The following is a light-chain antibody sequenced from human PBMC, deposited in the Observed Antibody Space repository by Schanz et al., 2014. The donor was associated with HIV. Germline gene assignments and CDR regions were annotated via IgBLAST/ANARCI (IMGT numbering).Light chain of an antibody. CDR1: QSVSSY. V-gene: IGKV3-20*01. CDR2: GAS. J-gene: IGKJ4*02. Sequence: EIVLTQSPATLSLSPGERATLSCRASQSVSSYLAWYQQKPGQAPRLLIYGASIRATGIPDRFSGSGSGTDFTLTISRLEPEDFAVYYCHHYGDSRGAFGGGTEV. CDR3: HHYGDSRGA.